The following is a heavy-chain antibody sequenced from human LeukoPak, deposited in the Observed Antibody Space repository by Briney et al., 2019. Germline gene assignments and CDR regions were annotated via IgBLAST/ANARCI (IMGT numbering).Heavy chain of an antibody. Sequence: SETLSLTCTVSGGSISSSSYYWGWIRQPPGKGLEWIGSIYYSGSTYYNPSLKSRATISVDTSKNQFSLKLSSVTAADTAVYYCARWGLRRYYYDSSGYSPRTYWGQGTLVTVSS. V-gene: IGHV4-39*01. CDR1: GGSISSSSYY. CDR2: IYYSGST. CDR3: ARWGLRRYYYDSSGYSPRTY. D-gene: IGHD3-22*01. J-gene: IGHJ4*02.